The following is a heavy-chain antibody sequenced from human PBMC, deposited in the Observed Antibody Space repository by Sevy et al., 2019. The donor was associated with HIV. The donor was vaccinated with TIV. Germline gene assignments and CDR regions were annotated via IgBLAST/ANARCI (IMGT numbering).Heavy chain of an antibody. CDR3: ATHAGIAAAGRVFDY. D-gene: IGHD6-13*01. CDR2: TRNKADGYTT. V-gene: IGHV3-72*01. Sequence: GSLRLSCVASGFTFSDHYMEWVRQAPGKGLEWVGRTRNKADGYTTECAASVKGRFTISRDDSKNSLYVQMNSLKTEDTAVYYCATHAGIAAAGRVFDYWGQGTLVTVSS. J-gene: IGHJ4*02. CDR1: GFTFSDHY.